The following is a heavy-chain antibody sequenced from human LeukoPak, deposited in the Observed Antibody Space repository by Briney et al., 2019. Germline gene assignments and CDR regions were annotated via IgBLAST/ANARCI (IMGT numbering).Heavy chain of an antibody. Sequence: GGSLRLSCAASGFTFSNYEMNWVRQAPGKGLEGVSYITSSGSAIYYADSMKGRFTISRDNAKNSLYLQMTSLRAEDTAVYYCARGRKTLPSGGYYVGIDTCGQGTLVTVSS. J-gene: IGHJ5*02. V-gene: IGHV3-48*03. CDR2: ITSSGSAI. CDR3: ARGRKTLPSGGYYVGIDT. CDR1: GFTFSNYE. D-gene: IGHD3-10*01.